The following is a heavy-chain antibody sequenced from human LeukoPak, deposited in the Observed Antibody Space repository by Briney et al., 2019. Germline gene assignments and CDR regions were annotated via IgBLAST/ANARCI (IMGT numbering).Heavy chain of an antibody. V-gene: IGHV3-20*04. CDR1: GFTFDDYG. J-gene: IGHJ4*02. CDR2: INWNGGST. D-gene: IGHD3-16*01. CDR3: ARAPYYDSPDF. Sequence: GGSLRLSCAASGFTFDDYGMSWVRQAPGKGLEWVSGINWNGGSTGYADSVKGRFTTSRDKAKNTLYLQMNSLRVEDTAVYYCARAPYYDSPDFWGQGTLVTVSS.